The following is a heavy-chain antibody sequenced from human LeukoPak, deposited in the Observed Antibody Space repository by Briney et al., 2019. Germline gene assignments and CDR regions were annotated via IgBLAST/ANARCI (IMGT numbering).Heavy chain of an antibody. CDR3: AKDTYYDILTGNFDY. Sequence: PGRSLRLSCAGSGFIFNNYAMHWVRQPPAKGLEWVSGISWNSGSIGYADSVKGRFTISRDNAKNSLYLQMNSLRAEDTALYYRAKDTYYDILTGNFDYWGQGTLVTVSS. D-gene: IGHD3-9*01. V-gene: IGHV3-9*01. J-gene: IGHJ4*02. CDR1: GFIFNNYA. CDR2: ISWNSGSI.